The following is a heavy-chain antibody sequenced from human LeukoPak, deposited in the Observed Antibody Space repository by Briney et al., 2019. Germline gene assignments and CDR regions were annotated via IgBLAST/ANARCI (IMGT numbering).Heavy chain of an antibody. J-gene: IGHJ6*02. D-gene: IGHD3-9*01. CDR2: INHSGST. Sequence: SETLSLTCAVYGGSFSGYYWSWIRQPPGKGLEWIGEINHSGSTNYNPSLKSRVTISVDTSKNQFSLKLSSVTAADTAVYYCAKDQVLRYFDWLSRTGDGYYYYYGMDVWGQGTTVTVSS. CDR3: AKDQVLRYFDWLSRTGDGYYYYYGMDV. V-gene: IGHV4-34*01. CDR1: GGSFSGYY.